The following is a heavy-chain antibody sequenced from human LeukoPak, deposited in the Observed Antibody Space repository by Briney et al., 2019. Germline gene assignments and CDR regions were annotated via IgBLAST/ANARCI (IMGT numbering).Heavy chain of an antibody. D-gene: IGHD5-24*01. CDR3: ARVERRWLSKSYYYYGMDV. Sequence: ASVKVSCKASGGTFSSYAISWVRQAPGQRLEWMGRIIPILGIANYAQKFQGRVTITADKSTSTAYMELSSLRSEDTAVYYCARVERRWLSKSYYYYGMDVWGQGTTVTVSS. CDR1: GGTFSSYA. J-gene: IGHJ6*02. V-gene: IGHV1-69*04. CDR2: IIPILGIA.